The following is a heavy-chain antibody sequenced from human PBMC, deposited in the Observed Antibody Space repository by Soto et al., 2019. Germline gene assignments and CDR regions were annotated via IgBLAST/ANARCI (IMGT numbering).Heavy chain of an antibody. CDR3: ARGGYYYENSGQNAYDY. Sequence: SETLSLTCTVSGGSISSGGYYWSWIRQHPGKGLEWIGYIYYGGSTYYNPSLKSRATISGDTSKNQFSLRLSSVTAADTAVYYCARGGYYYENSGQNAYDYWGQGILVTVSS. J-gene: IGHJ4*01. CDR2: IYYGGST. CDR1: GGSISSGGYY. D-gene: IGHD3-22*01. V-gene: IGHV4-31*03.